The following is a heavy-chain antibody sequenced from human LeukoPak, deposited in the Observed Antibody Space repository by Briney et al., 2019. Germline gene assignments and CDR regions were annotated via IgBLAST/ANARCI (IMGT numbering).Heavy chain of an antibody. CDR1: GYTFTGYY. V-gene: IGHV1-2*02. Sequence: ASVKVSCKASGYTFTGYYMHWVRQAPGQGLEWMGWINPNSGGTNYAQKFQGRVTMTRDTSIGTAYMELSRLRSDDTAVYYCARVVVPAAIVTGDWFDPWGQGTLVTVSS. CDR3: ARVVVPAAIVTGDWFDP. D-gene: IGHD2-2*02. CDR2: INPNSGGT. J-gene: IGHJ5*02.